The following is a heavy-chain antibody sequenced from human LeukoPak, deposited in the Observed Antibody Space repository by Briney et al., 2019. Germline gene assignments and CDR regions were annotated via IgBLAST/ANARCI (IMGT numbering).Heavy chain of an antibody. V-gene: IGHV3-30*02. J-gene: IGHJ4*02. CDR3: ARKEDLVGAYDY. CDR1: GFTFSSYG. CDR2: IRYDGSNK. D-gene: IGHD5-12*01. Sequence: PGGSLRLSCAASGFTFSSYGMHWVRQAPGKGLEWVAFIRYDGSNKYYADSVKGRFTISRDNAKNSLYLQMNSLRAEDTAVCYCARKEDLVGAYDYWGQGTLVTVSS.